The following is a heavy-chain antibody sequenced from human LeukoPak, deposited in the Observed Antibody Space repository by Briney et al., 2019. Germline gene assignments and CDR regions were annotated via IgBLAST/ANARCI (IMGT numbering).Heavy chain of an antibody. CDR2: INWNGGST. D-gene: IGHD4-17*01. CDR3: ARVTSRTYGDYFDY. Sequence: GGSLRLSCAAFAFSFEDYGMTWVRQAPGKGLEWVSGINWNGGSTGYADSVKGRFTISRDNAKNSLYLQMNNLRAEDTAFYYCARVTSRTYGDYFDYWGQGTLVTVSS. CDR1: AFSFEDYG. J-gene: IGHJ4*02. V-gene: IGHV3-20*04.